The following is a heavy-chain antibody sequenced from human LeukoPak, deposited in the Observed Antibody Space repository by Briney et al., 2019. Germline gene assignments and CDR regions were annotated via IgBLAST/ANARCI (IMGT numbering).Heavy chain of an antibody. CDR2: MSYDGTNI. V-gene: IGHV3-30*03. J-gene: IGHJ4*02. D-gene: IGHD5-12*01. CDR3: ATGGPREWLRFYY. CDR1: GFTFSSYG. Sequence: PGGSLRLSCAASGFTFSSYGMHWVRQAPGKGLEWVTVMSYDGTNIHYADSVKGRFTISRDNSKNTLYLQMNSLRAEDTALYYCATGGPREWLRFYYWGQGTAVTVSS.